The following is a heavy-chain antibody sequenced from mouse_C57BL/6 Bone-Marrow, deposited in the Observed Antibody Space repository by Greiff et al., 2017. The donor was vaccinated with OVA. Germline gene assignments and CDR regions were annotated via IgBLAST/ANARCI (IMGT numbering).Heavy chain of an antibody. CDR2: IYWDDDK. D-gene: IGHD4-1*01. V-gene: IGHV8-12*01. J-gene: IGHJ4*01. Sequence: QVTLKESGPGILQSSQTLSLTCSFSGFSLSTSGMGLSWIRQPSGKGLEWLAHIYWDDDKRYNPSLKSRLTISKDTSRNQVFLKITSVDTADTATYYCAGKGGTKPYAMDYWGQGTSVTVSS. CDR3: AGKGGTKPYAMDY. CDR1: GFSLSTSGMG.